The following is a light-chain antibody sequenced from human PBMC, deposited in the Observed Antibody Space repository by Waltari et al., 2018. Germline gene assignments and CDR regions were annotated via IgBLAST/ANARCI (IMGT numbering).Light chain of an antibody. CDR3: QQRSNWSPALT. V-gene: IGKV3-11*01. Sequence: ILLTQSPATLSFSQGERATLPCRASQSVGNYLAWYQQKPGQAPRLLIYDASNRATGIPARFSGSGSGTDFTLTISSLEPEDFAVYYCQQRSNWSPALTFGGGTKVEIK. CDR2: DAS. J-gene: IGKJ4*01. CDR1: QSVGNY.